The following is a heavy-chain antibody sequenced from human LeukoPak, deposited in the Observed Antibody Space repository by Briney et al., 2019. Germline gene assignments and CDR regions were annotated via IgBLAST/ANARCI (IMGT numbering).Heavy chain of an antibody. J-gene: IGHJ4*02. D-gene: IGHD1-20*01. CDR2: ISTSSTYI. V-gene: IGHV3-21*01. CDR3: ARDPPFIIGTTFFDY. CDR1: GFTFSSYS. Sequence: GRSLRLSCAASGFTFSSYSMNWVRQAPGKGLEWVSSISTSSTYIYYADSVKGRFTISRDNAKNSLYLQMNSLRAEDTAVYYCARDPPFIIGTTFFDYWGQGTLVTVSP.